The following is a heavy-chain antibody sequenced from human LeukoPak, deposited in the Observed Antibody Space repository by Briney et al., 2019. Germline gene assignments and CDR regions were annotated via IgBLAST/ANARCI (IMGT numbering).Heavy chain of an antibody. CDR1: GYTFTSYS. CDR2: INPNSGAT. CDR3: ARAHLIAAAGYNWFDP. V-gene: IGHV1-2*02. J-gene: IGHJ5*02. D-gene: IGHD6-13*01. Sequence: ASVKVSCKASGYTFTSYSINLVRQAPGQGLEWMGWINPNSGATNYAQKFQGRVTMTRDTSISTAYMELSRLRSDDTAVYYCARAHLIAAAGYNWFDPWGQGTLVTVSS.